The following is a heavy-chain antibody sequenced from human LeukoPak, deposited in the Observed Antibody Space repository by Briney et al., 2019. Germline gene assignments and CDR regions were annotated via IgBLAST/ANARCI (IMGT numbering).Heavy chain of an antibody. V-gene: IGHV3-64*01. CDR1: GFTFSSYA. CDR3: ARDPRGYYLGGHYDI. J-gene: IGHJ3*02. Sequence: GGSLRLSCAASGFTFSSYAMHWVRQAPGKGLEYVSAISSNGGSTYYANSVKGRFTISRDNSKNTLYLQMGSLRAEDMAVYYCARDPRGYYLGGHYDIWGQGTMVTVSS. D-gene: IGHD3-22*01. CDR2: ISSNGGST.